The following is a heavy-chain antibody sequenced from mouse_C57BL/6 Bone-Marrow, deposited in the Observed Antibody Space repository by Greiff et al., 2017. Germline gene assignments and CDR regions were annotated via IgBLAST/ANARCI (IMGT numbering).Heavy chain of an antibody. D-gene: IGHD1-1*01. CDR2: INSDGGST. CDR1: EYEFPSHD. V-gene: IGHV5-2*01. J-gene: IGHJ1*03. CDR3: ARGGLDYGSSYWYVDV. Sequence: EVKLVESGGGLVQPGESLKLSCESNEYEFPSHDMSWVRKTPEKRLELVAAINSDGGSTYYPDTMERRFIISRDNTKKTLYLQMSSLRSEDTALYYCARGGLDYGSSYWYVDVWGTGTTVTVSS.